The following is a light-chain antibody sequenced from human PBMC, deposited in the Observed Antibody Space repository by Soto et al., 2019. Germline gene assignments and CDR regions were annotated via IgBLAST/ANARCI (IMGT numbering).Light chain of an antibody. J-gene: IGKJ3*01. CDR2: HAS. V-gene: IGKV1-33*01. CDR3: QQYDNVPPT. CDR1: QDITNY. Sequence: DIKMTQSPSSLSASVGDRVTITCQASQDITNYLNWYQQKPGKAPKLLIYHASNLETGVPSRFSGSGSGTDFTVTITSLQPEDIATYFCQQYDNVPPTFGPGTKVDIK.